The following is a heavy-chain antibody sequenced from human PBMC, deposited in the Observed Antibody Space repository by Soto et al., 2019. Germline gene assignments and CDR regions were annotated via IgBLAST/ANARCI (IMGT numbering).Heavy chain of an antibody. CDR1: GFTFSSYA. CDR2: ISGSGGST. J-gene: IGHJ4*02. D-gene: IGHD6-13*01. Sequence: EVQLLESGGGLVQPGGSLRLSCAASGFTFSSYAMSWVRQAPGKGLEWVSAISGSGGSTYYADSVKGRFTISRDNSKNTLYLQMNSLRAEDTAVYYCAKKIPQLESSWYAGFVDYWGQGTLVTVSS. CDR3: AKKIPQLESSWYAGFVDY. V-gene: IGHV3-23*01.